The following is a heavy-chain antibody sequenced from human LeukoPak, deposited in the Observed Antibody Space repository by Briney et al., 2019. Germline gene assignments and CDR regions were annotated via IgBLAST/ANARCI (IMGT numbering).Heavy chain of an antibody. D-gene: IGHD2-15*01. J-gene: IGHJ6*02. CDR3: AKDQVATPYYYGMDV. V-gene: IGHV3-9*01. CDR2: INWNSGSI. Sequence: LPGRSLRLSCAASGFTFDDYAMHWVRQAPGKGLEWVSSINWNSGSIAYADSVKGRFTISRDNAKNSLYLQMNSLRADDTALYYCAKDQVATPYYYGMDVWGQGTTVTVSS. CDR1: GFTFDDYA.